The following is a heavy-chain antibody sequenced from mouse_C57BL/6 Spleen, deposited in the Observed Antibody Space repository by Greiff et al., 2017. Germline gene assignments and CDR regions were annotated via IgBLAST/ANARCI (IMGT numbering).Heavy chain of an antibody. D-gene: IGHD1-1*01. V-gene: IGHV1-26*01. Sequence: EVQLQQSGPELVKPGASVKISCKASGYTFTDYYMNWVKQSHGKSLEWIGDINPNNGGTSYNQKFKGKATLTVDKSSSTAYMELRSLTSEDSAVYYCAYGSSYWYFDVWGTGTTVTVS. CDR3: AYGSSYWYFDV. CDR2: INPNNGGT. J-gene: IGHJ1*03. CDR1: GYTFTDYY.